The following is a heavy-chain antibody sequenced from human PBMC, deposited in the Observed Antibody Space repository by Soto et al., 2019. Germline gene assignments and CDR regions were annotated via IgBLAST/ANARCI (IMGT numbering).Heavy chain of an antibody. Sequence: QVQLQESGPGLVKPSETLSLTCTVSGGSISSYYWSWIRQPPGKGLEWIGYIYYSGSTNYNPSLKSRVTISVDTSKNQFSLKLSSVTAADTAVYYCARLRVPYGEFGYFDYWGQGTLVTVSS. V-gene: IGHV4-59*01. D-gene: IGHD3-10*01. CDR2: IYYSGST. CDR1: GGSISSYY. CDR3: ARLRVPYGEFGYFDY. J-gene: IGHJ4*02.